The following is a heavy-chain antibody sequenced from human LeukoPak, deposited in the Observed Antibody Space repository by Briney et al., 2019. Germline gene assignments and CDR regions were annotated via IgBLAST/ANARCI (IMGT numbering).Heavy chain of an antibody. CDR2: IYYSGST. D-gene: IGHD6-13*01. V-gene: IGHV4-39*01. CDR1: GGPISSSRYY. Sequence: SETLSLTCTVTGGPISSSRYYRGWIRQPPGKELEWIGNIYYSGSTYYNPSLKSRVIISVDTSKNQFSLKLSSVTAADTAVYYCARLGAAAGRFDYWGQGTLVTVSS. CDR3: ARLGAAAGRFDY. J-gene: IGHJ4*02.